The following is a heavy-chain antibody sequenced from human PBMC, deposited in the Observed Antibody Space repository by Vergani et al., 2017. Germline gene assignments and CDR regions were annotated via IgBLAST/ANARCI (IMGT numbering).Heavy chain of an antibody. CDR1: GFTFSSYS. V-gene: IGHV3-21*01. CDR2: ISSSSSYI. J-gene: IGHJ6*03. CDR3: ARDARYCSSTSCYGGAGYYYYMDV. Sequence: EVQLLESGGGLVQPGGSLRLSCAASGFTFSSYSMNWVRQAPGKGLEWVSSISSSSSYIYYADSVKGRFTISRDNAKNSLYLQMNSLRAEDTAVYYCARDARYCSSTSCYGGAGYYYYMDVWGKGTTVTVSS. D-gene: IGHD2-2*01.